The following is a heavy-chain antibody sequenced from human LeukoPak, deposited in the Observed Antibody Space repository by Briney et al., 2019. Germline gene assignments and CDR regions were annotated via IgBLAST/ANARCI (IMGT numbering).Heavy chain of an antibody. J-gene: IGHJ3*02. CDR2: IYYSGSI. V-gene: IGHV4-59*01. CDR3: ARSGYSYDYAFDI. Sequence: SETLSLTCTVSGGSISSYYWSWIRQPPGKGLEWIGYIYYSGSINYNPSLKSRVTISVDTSKNQFSLKLSSVTAADTAVYYCARSGYSYDYAFDIWGQGTMVTVSS. CDR1: GGSISSYY. D-gene: IGHD5-18*01.